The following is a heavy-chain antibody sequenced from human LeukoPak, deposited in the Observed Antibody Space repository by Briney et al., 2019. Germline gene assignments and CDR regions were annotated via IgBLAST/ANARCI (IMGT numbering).Heavy chain of an antibody. CDR2: ITTDTGNP. Sequence: ASVTVSCKASGYTFTNYAINWVRQAPGQGLEWMGWITTDTGNPTYAQGFTGRFVFSLDTSVTTAYLQITSLKAEDTAVYYCARDGARLDIWGQGTMVSVSS. D-gene: IGHD4/OR15-4a*01. CDR3: ARDGARLDI. V-gene: IGHV7-4-1*02. CDR1: GYTFTNYA. J-gene: IGHJ3*02.